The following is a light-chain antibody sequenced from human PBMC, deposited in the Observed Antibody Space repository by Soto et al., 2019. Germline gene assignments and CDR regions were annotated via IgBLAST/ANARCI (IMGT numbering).Light chain of an antibody. CDR1: QSISSW. V-gene: IGKV1-5*01. CDR2: HAS. J-gene: IGKJ1*01. CDR3: QPYNSDSRT. Sequence: DIQMTQSPSTLSASVGDRVAITCRASQSISSWLAWYQQKPGKAPKLLIYHASSLESGVPSRFSGSGSGTDFTLTISSLQPDDFATYYCQPYNSDSRTFGQGTKVDIK.